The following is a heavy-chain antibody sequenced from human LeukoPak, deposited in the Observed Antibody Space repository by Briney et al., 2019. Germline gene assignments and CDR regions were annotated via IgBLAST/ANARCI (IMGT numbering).Heavy chain of an antibody. D-gene: IGHD3-22*01. CDR1: GFTFSSYW. Sequence: GGSLRLSCAASGFTFSSYWMSWVRQAPGKGLEWVSAISGSGGSTYYADSVKGRFTISRDNSRNTLYLQMNSLRAEDTAVYYCAKATGNSGYYGRYYFDYWGQGTLVTVSS. CDR2: ISGSGGST. V-gene: IGHV3-23*01. J-gene: IGHJ4*02. CDR3: AKATGNSGYYGRYYFDY.